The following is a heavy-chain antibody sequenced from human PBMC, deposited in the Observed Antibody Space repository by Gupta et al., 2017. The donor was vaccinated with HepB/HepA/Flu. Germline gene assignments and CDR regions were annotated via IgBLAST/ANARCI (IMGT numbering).Heavy chain of an antibody. D-gene: IGHD5/OR15-5a*01. CDR1: RGSVSRSGYF. CDR3: AREVDVPSTTDAFDV. V-gene: IGHV4-31*03. CDR2: INHRGNA. Sequence: QVQLQESGPGLVKPSQTLSLTRSVFRGSVSRSGYFWSWLRQFPGKGLEWIAYINHRGNAFYNPSLGSRVAMSLDTSTNQFSLRLTSVSAADTAVYYCAREVDVPSTTDAFDVWGQGTMVTVS. J-gene: IGHJ3*01.